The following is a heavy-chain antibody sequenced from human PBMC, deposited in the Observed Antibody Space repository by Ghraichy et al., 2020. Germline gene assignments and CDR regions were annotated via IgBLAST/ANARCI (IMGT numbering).Heavy chain of an antibody. CDR1: GFTFSSYS. D-gene: IGHD3-16*01. J-gene: IGHJ4*02. V-gene: IGHV3-21*01. Sequence: GGSLRLSCAASGFTFSSYSMNWVRQAPGKGLEWVSSISGSSSYIYYADSVKGRFTISRDNAKNSLYLQMNSLRAEDTAVYYCARGGGSLDYWGQGTLVTVSS. CDR2: ISGSSSYI. CDR3: ARGGGSLDY.